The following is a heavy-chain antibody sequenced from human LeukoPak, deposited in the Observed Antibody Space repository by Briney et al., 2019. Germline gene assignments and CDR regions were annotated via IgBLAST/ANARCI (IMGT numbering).Heavy chain of an antibody. J-gene: IGHJ4*02. CDR1: GYSFSNYW. V-gene: IGHV5-51*01. Sequence: GESLKISCKTSGYSFSNYWIGWVRQMPGKGLEWVAIIFPGDSDTRYSPSFRGQVTISADKSISTAYLQWSCLKASDTAMYYCARRPEYYFDYWGQGALVTVSS. CDR2: IFPGDSDT. CDR3: ARRPEYYFDY.